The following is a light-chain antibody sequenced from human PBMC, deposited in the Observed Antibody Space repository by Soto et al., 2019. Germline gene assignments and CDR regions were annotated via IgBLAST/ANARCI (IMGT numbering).Light chain of an antibody. Sequence: EIVLTQSPGTLSVSPGERATLFCRASQSVSSKLAWYQQKPGQAPRLLSYGASTGATGIPARFSGSGSETEFTRSISSLQSEDFAVYYCQQYNNWPGTFGQGTKVEIK. V-gene: IGKV3-15*01. J-gene: IGKJ1*01. CDR3: QQYNNWPGT. CDR1: QSVSSK. CDR2: GAS.